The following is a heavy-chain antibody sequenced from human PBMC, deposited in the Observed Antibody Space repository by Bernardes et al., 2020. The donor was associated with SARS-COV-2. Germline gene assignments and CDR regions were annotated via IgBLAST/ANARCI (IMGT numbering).Heavy chain of an antibody. D-gene: IGHD3-16*01. CDR3: ARWFGLLTRPWFDP. J-gene: IGHJ5*02. CDR2: IYWDDDK. CDR1: GFSLTTSGMG. Sequence: SVPTLVKPTQTLTLTCTFSGFSLTTSGMGVGWIRQPPGQALEWLALIYWDDDKRYSPSLKSRLTITKDTSKNQVVLTMTNMDPVDTATYYCARWFGLLTRPWFDPWGQGILVTISS. V-gene: IGHV2-5*02.